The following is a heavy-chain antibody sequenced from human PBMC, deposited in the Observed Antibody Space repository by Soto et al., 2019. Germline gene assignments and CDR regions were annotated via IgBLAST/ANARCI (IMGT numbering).Heavy chain of an antibody. CDR2: IYYSGST. D-gene: IGHD7-27*01. V-gene: IGHV4-39*01. CDR3: ARRWGYYFDY. CDR1: GGSISSYY. J-gene: IGHJ4*02. Sequence: SETLSLTCTVSGGSISSYYWGWIRQPPGKGLEWIGSIYYSGSTYYNPSLKSRVTISVDTSKNQFSLKLSSVTAADTAVYYCARRWGYYFDYWGQGTLVTVS.